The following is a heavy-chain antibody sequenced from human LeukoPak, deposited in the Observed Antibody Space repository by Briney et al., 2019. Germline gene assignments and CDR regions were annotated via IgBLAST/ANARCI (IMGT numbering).Heavy chain of an antibody. J-gene: IGHJ4*02. CDR3: ARYGDYVFDL. D-gene: IGHD4-17*01. CDR2: IYYSGST. CDR1: GGSISSYY. Sequence: PSETLSLTCTVSGGSISSYYWSWIQQPPGKGLEWIGYIYYSGSTIYNPSLKSRVTISVDTSKNQFSLKLSSVTAADTAVYYCARYGDYVFDLWGQGTLVTVSS. V-gene: IGHV4-59*01.